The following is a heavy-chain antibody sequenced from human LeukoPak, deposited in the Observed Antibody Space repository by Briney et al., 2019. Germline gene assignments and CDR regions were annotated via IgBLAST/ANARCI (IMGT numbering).Heavy chain of an antibody. D-gene: IGHD5-24*01. V-gene: IGHV4-59*08. CDR1: GGSISSYY. J-gene: IGHJ2*01. CDR2: IYYSGST. CDR3: ARWLQWNWYFDL. Sequence: PSETLSLTCTVSGGSISSYYWSWIRQPPGKGLEWIGYIYYSGSTNCNPSLKSRVTISLDTSKNQFSPKLSSVTAADTAVYYCARWLQWNWYFDLWGRGTLVTVSS.